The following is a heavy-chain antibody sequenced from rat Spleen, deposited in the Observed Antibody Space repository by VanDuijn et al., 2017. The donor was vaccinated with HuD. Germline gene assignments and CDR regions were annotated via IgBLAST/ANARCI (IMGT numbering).Heavy chain of an antibody. CDR1: GITFNNFW. CDR3: AKGGYNYGWFAY. Sequence: EVQLVESGGGLVQPGRSLKLSCVASGITFNNFWMSWIRQAPGKGLEWVASIFYDGSRTYYRDSVKGRFTISRDNAKNTLYLQMDSLRSEDTATYYCAKGGYNYGWFAYWGQGTLVTVSS. D-gene: IGHD1-4*01. CDR2: IFYDGSRT. V-gene: IGHV5-31*01. J-gene: IGHJ3*01.